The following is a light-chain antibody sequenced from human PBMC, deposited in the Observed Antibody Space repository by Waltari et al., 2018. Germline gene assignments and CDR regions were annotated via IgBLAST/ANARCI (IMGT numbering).Light chain of an antibody. CDR2: EVS. J-gene: IGLJ2*01. CDR3: SSYTSSSTVV. CDR1: SSDVGGYNY. V-gene: IGLV2-14*01. Sequence: QSALTQPASVSGSPGQSITISCTGTSSDVGGYNYVSWYQQHPGKAPKLMIDEVSNRPSGVSNRFAGSKSGSTASLTISGLQAEDEADYYCSSYTSSSTVVFGGGTKLTVL.